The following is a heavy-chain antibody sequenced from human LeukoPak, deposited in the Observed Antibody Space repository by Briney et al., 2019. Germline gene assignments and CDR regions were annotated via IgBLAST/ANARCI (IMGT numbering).Heavy chain of an antibody. CDR2: ISAYNGNT. CDR1: GGTFSSYA. V-gene: IGHV1-18*01. J-gene: IGHJ4*02. CDR3: ARDRSSSDY. Sequence: ASVKVSCKASGGTFSSYAISWVRQAPGQGLEWMGWISAYNGNTDYAQKFQGRVTMTIDTSTSTAYMELRSLKSDDTAVYYCARDRSSSDYWGQGTLVTVSS. D-gene: IGHD2-15*01.